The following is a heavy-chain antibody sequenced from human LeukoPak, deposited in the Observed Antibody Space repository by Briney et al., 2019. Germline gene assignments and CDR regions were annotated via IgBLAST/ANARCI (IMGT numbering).Heavy chain of an antibody. V-gene: IGHV3-30*02. D-gene: IGHD2-15*01. CDR2: IRYDGSNK. J-gene: IGHJ4*02. Sequence: GGSLRLSCAAAGFTFRSYGMHWVRQAPGKGLEWVAFIRYDGSNKYYADSVKGRVTSSRDNSKNTLYLQMNSLRAEDTAVYYCAKGYCSGGSCYGFDYWGQGTLVTVSS. CDR3: AKGYCSGGSCYGFDY. CDR1: GFTFRSYG.